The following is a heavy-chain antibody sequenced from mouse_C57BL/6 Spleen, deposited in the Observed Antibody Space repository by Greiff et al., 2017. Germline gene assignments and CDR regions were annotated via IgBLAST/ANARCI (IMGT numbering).Heavy chain of an antibody. CDR1: GYAFTNYL. Sequence: QVQLKESGAELVRPGTSVKVSCKASGYAFTNYLIEWVKQRPGQGLEWIGVINPGSGGTNYNEKFKGKATLTADKSSSTAYMQLSSLTSEDSAVYFCARESYCSGCAMDYWGQGTSVTVSS. CDR2: INPGSGGT. J-gene: IGHJ4*01. V-gene: IGHV1-54*01. CDR3: ARESYCSGCAMDY. D-gene: IGHD3-2*02.